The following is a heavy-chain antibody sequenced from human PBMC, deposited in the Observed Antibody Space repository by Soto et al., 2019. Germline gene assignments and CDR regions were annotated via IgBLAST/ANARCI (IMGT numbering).Heavy chain of an antibody. Sequence: SLKISCAASGFTFSSYSMNWVRQAPGKGLEWVSSISSSSSYIYYADSVKGRFTISRDNAKNSLYLQMNSLRAEDTAVYYCARDYSSSWPSAFDYWGQGTLVTVSS. CDR2: ISSSSSYI. D-gene: IGHD6-13*01. V-gene: IGHV3-21*01. CDR3: ARDYSSSWPSAFDY. J-gene: IGHJ4*02. CDR1: GFTFSSYS.